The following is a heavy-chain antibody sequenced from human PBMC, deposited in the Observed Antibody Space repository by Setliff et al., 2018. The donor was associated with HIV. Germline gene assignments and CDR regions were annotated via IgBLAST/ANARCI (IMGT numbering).Heavy chain of an antibody. CDR2: INHSGST. J-gene: IGHJ6*03. CDR1: GGSFNGYS. V-gene: IGHV4-34*01. D-gene: IGHD3-16*01. Sequence: PSETLSLTCAVYGGSFNGYSWTWIRQPPGKGLEWIGGINHSGSTNCNPSLESRVTISVDTSKSQFSLRLNSVTATDTAVYYCARESPYYYYTDVWGKGTRSPSP. CDR3: ARESPYYYYTDV.